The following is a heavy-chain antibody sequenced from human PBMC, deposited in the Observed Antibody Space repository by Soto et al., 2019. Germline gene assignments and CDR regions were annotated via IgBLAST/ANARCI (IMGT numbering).Heavy chain of an antibody. CDR2: INPNNGGT. D-gene: IGHD4-4*01. CDR1: GYAFTGYY. V-gene: IGHV1-2*04. Sequence: QVQLVQSGAEVKKPGASVKVSCKASGYAFTGYYLHWVRQAPGQGLEWMGWINPNNGGTNYAQEVQGWVTMTTDTSISTAYMESSRLTSADTPVDYCARNSNRDCWGQGTLVIVAS. J-gene: IGHJ4*02. CDR3: ARNSNRDC.